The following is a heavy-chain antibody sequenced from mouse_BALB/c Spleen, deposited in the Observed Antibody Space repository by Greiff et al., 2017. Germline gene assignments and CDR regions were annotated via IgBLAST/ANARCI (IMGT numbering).Heavy chain of an antibody. J-gene: IGHJ3*01. Sequence: VQLKQSGTVLARPGASVKMSCKASGYSFTSYWMHWVKQRPGQGLEWIGAIYPGNSDTSYNQKFKGKAKLTAVTSASTAYMELSSLTNEDSAVYYCTSSTMITTRFAYWGQGTLVTVSA. CDR2: IYPGNSDT. V-gene: IGHV1-5*01. CDR1: GYSFTSYW. D-gene: IGHD2-4*01. CDR3: TSSTMITTRFAY.